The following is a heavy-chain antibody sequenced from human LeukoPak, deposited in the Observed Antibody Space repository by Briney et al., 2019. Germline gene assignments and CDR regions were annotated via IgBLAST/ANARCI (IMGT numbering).Heavy chain of an antibody. CDR2: IWYDGSNK. CDR1: GFTFSSYG. D-gene: IGHD2-2*01. Sequence: PGGSLRLSCAASGFTFSSYGMHWVRQAPGKGLEWVAVIWYDGSNKYYADSVKGRFTISRDNSKNTLYLQMNSLRAEDTAVYYCAKGEDIVVVPADKYCYYGMDVWGQGTTVTVSS. CDR3: AKGEDIVVVPADKYCYYGMDV. J-gene: IGHJ6*02. V-gene: IGHV3-30*02.